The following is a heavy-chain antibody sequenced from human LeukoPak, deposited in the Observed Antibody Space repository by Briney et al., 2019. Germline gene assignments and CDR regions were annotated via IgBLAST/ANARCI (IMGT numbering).Heavy chain of an antibody. CDR1: GFTFSSYS. D-gene: IGHD3-10*01. J-gene: IGHJ6*04. V-gene: IGHV3-21*01. Sequence: GGSLRLSCAASGFTFSSYSMNWVRQAPGKGLEWVSSISSSSSYIYYADSVKGRFTISRDNAKNSLYLQMNSLRAEDTAAYYCAREVTMGFGELFLGYYYGMDVWGKGTTVTVSS. CDR3: AREVTMGFGELFLGYYYGMDV. CDR2: ISSSSSYI.